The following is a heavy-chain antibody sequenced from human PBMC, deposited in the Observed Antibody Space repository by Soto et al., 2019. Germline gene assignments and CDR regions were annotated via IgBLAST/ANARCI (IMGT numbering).Heavy chain of an antibody. CDR3: AREDQWLAEFTGDVFDM. CDR2: ISGYNGNT. CDR1: GYRFTSYG. J-gene: IGHJ3*02. D-gene: IGHD6-19*01. Sequence: QVQLVQSGAEVKKPGASVKVSCKASGYRFTSYGISWVRQAPGRGLEYMGWISGYNGNTHYAQMLQGRVTMTTDTSTSTAYMELRSLRSDDTAVYYCAREDQWLAEFTGDVFDMWGQGTKVTVSS. V-gene: IGHV1-18*01.